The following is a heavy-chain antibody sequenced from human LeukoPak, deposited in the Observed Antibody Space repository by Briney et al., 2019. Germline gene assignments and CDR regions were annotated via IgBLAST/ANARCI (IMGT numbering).Heavy chain of an antibody. CDR3: ARGPSGGFGEFHIGYYFDY. CDR2: INPSGGST. CDR1: GYTFTGYY. D-gene: IGHD3-10*01. J-gene: IGHJ4*02. Sequence: HRASVKVSCKASGYTFTGYYMHWVRQAPGQGLEWMGIINPSGGSTSYAQKFQGRVTMTRDTSTSTVYMELSSLRSEDTAVYYCARGPSGGFGEFHIGYYFDYWGQGTLVTVSS. V-gene: IGHV1-46*01.